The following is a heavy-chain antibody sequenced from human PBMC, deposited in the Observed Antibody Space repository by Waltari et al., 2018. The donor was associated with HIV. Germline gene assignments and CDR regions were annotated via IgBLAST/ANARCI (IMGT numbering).Heavy chain of an antibody. CDR1: GYTFTSYD. J-gene: IGHJ4*02. Sequence: QVQLVQSGAEVKKPGASVQVSCKASGYTFTSYDINWVRQATGKGLEWMGWMNPNSGETGYAQKFQGRITMTSNTSISTVYMELSSLTSEETAVYYCVRAAIYSRGCFDYWGQGTLVTVSS. CDR3: VRAAIYSRGCFDY. CDR2: MNPNSGET. V-gene: IGHV1-8*01. D-gene: IGHD6-19*01.